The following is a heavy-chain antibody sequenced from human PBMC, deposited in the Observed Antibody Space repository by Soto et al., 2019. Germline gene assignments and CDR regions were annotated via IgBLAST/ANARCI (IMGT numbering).Heavy chain of an antibody. D-gene: IGHD2-2*03. Sequence: PVESLKISWKGSRYSFTSYWISWVRQMPGKGLEWMERIDPSDSYTNYSPSFQGHVTISADKSISTAYLQWSSLKASDTAMYYCARQGGGLDIVVVPASTYYGMDVWGQGTTVTVSS. CDR3: ARQGGGLDIVVVPASTYYGMDV. CDR1: RYSFTSYW. J-gene: IGHJ6*02. CDR2: IDPSDSYT. V-gene: IGHV5-10-1*01.